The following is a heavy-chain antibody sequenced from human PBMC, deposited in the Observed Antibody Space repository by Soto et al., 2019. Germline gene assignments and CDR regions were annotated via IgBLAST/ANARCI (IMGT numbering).Heavy chain of an antibody. J-gene: IGHJ4*02. V-gene: IGHV3-53*01. Sequence: GGSLRLSCAASGFTVSSNYMSWVRQAPGKGLEWVSVIYSGGSTYYADSVKGRFTISRDNSKNTLYLQMNSLRAEDTAVYYCAKQVQQLVHPADYWGQGTLVTVSS. D-gene: IGHD6-6*01. CDR1: GFTVSSNY. CDR2: IYSGGST. CDR3: AKQVQQLVHPADY.